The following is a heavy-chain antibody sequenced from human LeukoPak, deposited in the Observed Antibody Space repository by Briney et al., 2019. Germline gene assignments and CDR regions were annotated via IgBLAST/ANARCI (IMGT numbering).Heavy chain of an antibody. CDR1: GGSITNYY. CDR2: IHYTGNT. D-gene: IGHD4-17*01. J-gene: IGHJ3*01. CDR3: ARQFVSLRSSAYDL. V-gene: IGHV4-59*01. Sequence: PSETLSLTCSVSGGSITNYYWTWIRQSPGKGLEWLGYIHYTGNTNYNPSLKSRITISVDTSKNQFSLKLRSVTAADTAVYYCARQFVSLRSSAYDLWGQGAMVIVSS.